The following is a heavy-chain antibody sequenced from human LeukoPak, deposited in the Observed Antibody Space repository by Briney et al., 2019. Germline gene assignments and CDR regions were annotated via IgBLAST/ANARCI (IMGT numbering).Heavy chain of an antibody. D-gene: IGHD6-19*01. CDR3: ARITYSSGWAFDY. CDR2: IKQDGSVK. J-gene: IGHJ4*02. V-gene: IGHV3-7*01. Sequence: PGGSLRLSFAAFGSTFISYWMSWVRQAPGKGLEWVANIKQDGSVKYYVDSVKGRFTTSRDNAKNSLYLQMNSLRAEDTAVYYCARITYSSGWAFDYWGQGTLVTVSS. CDR1: GSTFISYW.